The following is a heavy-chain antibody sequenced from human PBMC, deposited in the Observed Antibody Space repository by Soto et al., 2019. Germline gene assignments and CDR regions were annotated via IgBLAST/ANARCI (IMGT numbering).Heavy chain of an antibody. CDR1: GGSISTHY. Sequence: PSETLSLTCTVSGGSISTHYWNWIRQPPGRGLEWIGHIYYSGSTNYNPSLKSRVTISVDTSKNQFSLELRSVTAADTAVYFCGRRESMSITGKDSWFDPWGQGALVTVSS. V-gene: IGHV4-59*08. D-gene: IGHD3-10*01. CDR3: GRRESMSITGKDSWFDP. J-gene: IGHJ5*02. CDR2: IYYSGST.